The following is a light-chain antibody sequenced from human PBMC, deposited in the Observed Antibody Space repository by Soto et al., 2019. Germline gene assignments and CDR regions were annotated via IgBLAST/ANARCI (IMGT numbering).Light chain of an antibody. CDR3: QQYSSYPYT. V-gene: IGKV1-5*01. Sequence: DIQMTQSPSTLSASVGDRVTITCRASQSISSWLAWYQQKPGKAPKLLIYDASSLESGVPSRFSGSGSGTEFTLTISSLQPDNFATYYCQQYSSYPYTFGQGTKLEIK. CDR1: QSISSW. CDR2: DAS. J-gene: IGKJ2*01.